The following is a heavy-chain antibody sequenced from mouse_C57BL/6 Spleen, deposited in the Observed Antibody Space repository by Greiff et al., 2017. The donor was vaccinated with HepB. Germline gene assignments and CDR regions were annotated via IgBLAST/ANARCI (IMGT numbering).Heavy chain of an antibody. CDR1: GYTFTEYT. Sequence: QVQLQQSGAELVKPGASVKLSCKASGYTFTEYTIHWVKQRSGQGLEWIGWFYPGSGSIKYNEKFKDKATLTADKSSSTVYMELSRLTSEDSAVYFCARHPGQWLLRGNYFDYWGQGTTLTVSS. J-gene: IGHJ2*01. CDR2: FYPGSGSI. V-gene: IGHV1-62-2*01. D-gene: IGHD2-3*01. CDR3: ARHPGQWLLRGNYFDY.